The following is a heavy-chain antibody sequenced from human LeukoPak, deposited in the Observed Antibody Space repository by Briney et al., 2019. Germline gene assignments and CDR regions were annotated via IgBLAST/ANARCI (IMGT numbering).Heavy chain of an antibody. J-gene: IGHJ4*02. Sequence: TGGSLRLSCAASGFTFSDYYMSWIRQAPGKGLEWVSYISSSGSTIYYADSVKGRFTISRDNAKNSLYLQMNSLRAEDTAVYYCARAIGYYYDSSGAPGYWGQGTLVTVSS. CDR1: GFTFSDYY. D-gene: IGHD3-22*01. V-gene: IGHV3-11*04. CDR2: ISSSGSTI. CDR3: ARAIGYYYDSSGAPGY.